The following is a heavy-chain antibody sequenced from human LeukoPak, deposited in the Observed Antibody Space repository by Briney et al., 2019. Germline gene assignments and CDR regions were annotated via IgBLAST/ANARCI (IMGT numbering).Heavy chain of an antibody. V-gene: IGHV1-2*02. CDR1: GYTFTGYY. J-gene: IGHJ4*02. D-gene: IGHD3-10*01. Sequence: ASVKVSCKASGYTFTGYYMHWVRQAPGQGLEWMGWINPNSGGTNYAQKFQGRVTMTRDTSISTAYMELSRLRSDDTAVYYCARDGYYGSGYRYYFDYWGQGTLVTVSS. CDR3: ARDGYYGSGYRYYFDY. CDR2: INPNSGGT.